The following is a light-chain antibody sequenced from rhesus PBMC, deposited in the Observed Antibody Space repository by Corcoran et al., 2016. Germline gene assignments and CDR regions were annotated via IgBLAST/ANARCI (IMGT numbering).Light chain of an antibody. Sequence: DIQMTQSPSSLSASVGDTVTITCRASQGIRSWLAWYQQKPGKAPKLLIYKASSLQSGVPSRFIGSGSGTAFTLTISILQSEDFATYDCQQYSSRPLTFGGGTKVELK. J-gene: IGKJ4*01. V-gene: IGKV1-22*01. CDR3: QQYSSRPLT. CDR1: QGIRSW. CDR2: KAS.